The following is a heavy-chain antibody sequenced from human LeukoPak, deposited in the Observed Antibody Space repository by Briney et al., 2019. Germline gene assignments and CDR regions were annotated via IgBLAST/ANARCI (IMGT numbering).Heavy chain of an antibody. Sequence: ASVKVSCKVSGYTLTELSMHWVRQAPGKGLEWMGGFDPEDGETIYAQKFQGRVTMTEDTSTDTAYMELSSLRSEDTAVYYCATVLVGATWYGMDVWGQGTTVTVSS. CDR3: ATVLVGATWYGMDV. V-gene: IGHV1-24*01. J-gene: IGHJ6*02. CDR1: GYTLTELS. D-gene: IGHD1-26*01. CDR2: FDPEDGET.